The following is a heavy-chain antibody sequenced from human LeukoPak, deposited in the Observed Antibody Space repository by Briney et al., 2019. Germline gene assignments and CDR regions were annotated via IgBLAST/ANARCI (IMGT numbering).Heavy chain of an antibody. V-gene: IGHV3-23*01. CDR3: ARIGHDLYQTFDS. J-gene: IGHJ5*01. D-gene: IGHD2-2*01. Sequence: GSLRLSCAASGFTLSSYAMSWVRQAPGKGLEWVSAISGSGGSTYYADSVKGRFTISRDNSKNTLYLQMNSLRPEDTAVYYCARIGHDLYQTFDSWGHGTLITVSS. CDR1: GFTLSSYA. CDR2: ISGSGGST.